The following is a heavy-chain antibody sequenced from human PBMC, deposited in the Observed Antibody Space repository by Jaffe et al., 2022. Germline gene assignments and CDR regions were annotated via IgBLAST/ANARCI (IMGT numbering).Heavy chain of an antibody. D-gene: IGHD2-2*01. J-gene: IGHJ5*02. CDR3: ARHPFIVVVPAAMRPHNWFDP. CDR1: GGSISSSNW. CDR2: IYHSGST. Sequence: QVQLQESGPGLVKPSGTLSLTCAVSGGSISSSNWWSWIRQPPGKGLEWIGEIYHSGSTNYNPSLKSRVTISVDKSKNQFSLKLSSVTAADTAVYYCARHPFIVVVPAAMRPHNWFDPWGQGTLVTVSS. V-gene: IGHV4-4*02.